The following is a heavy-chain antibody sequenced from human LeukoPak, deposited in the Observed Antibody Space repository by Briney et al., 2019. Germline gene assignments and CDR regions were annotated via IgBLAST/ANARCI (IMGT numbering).Heavy chain of an antibody. D-gene: IGHD2-15*01. J-gene: IGHJ4*02. V-gene: IGHV1-18*01. CDR2: ISAYNGNT. CDR1: GYTFTSYG. Sequence: ASVKVSCKASGYTFTSYGISWVRQAPGQGLEWMGWISAYNGNTNYAQKLQGRVTMTTDTSTSTAYMELRSLRSEDTAVYYCARGAGILLLVVVAGVEFDYWGQGTLVTVSS. CDR3: ARGAGILLLVVVAGVEFDY.